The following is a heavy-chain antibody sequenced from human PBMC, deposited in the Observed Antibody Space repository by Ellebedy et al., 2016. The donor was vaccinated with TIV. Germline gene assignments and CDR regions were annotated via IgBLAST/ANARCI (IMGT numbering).Heavy chain of an antibody. CDR2: IKQDGSEK. CDR1: GFTFSTYW. J-gene: IGHJ4*02. Sequence: PGGSLRLSCAASGFTFSTYWMSWVRQAPGKGLEWVANIKQDGSEKYYVDSVKGRFTISRDNAKNSLYLQMNSLRTEDTAVYYCAREEVAVTMIGGDYYDYWGQGTPVTVSS. CDR3: AREEVAVTMIGGDYYDY. V-gene: IGHV3-7*03. D-gene: IGHD3-22*01.